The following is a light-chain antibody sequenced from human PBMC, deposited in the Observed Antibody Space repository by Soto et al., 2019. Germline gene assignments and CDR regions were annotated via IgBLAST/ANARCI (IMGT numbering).Light chain of an antibody. CDR1: QSVLYSSNNKNY. J-gene: IGKJ4*01. Sequence: DIVMTQSSDSLAVSLGERATINCKSSQSVLYSSNNKNYLAWYQQKPGQPPKLLIYWASTREFGVPDRFSGSGSRTDFTLTISSLQAEDVAVYYCQQYYSTPFTFGGGTKVDTK. CDR3: QQYYSTPFT. CDR2: WAS. V-gene: IGKV4-1*01.